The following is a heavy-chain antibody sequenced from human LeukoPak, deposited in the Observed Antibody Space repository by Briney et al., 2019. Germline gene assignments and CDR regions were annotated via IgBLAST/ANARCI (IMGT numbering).Heavy chain of an antibody. CDR3: ARGRESSGWGLFDFDY. J-gene: IGHJ4*02. CDR2: IHYSGST. D-gene: IGHD6-19*01. CDR1: GGSISSYY. V-gene: IGHV4-59*01. Sequence: SETLSLTCSVSGGSISSYYWSWIRQPPGKGLEWIGYIHYSGSTNYNPSLKSRVSVSVDTSKNQFSLKLSSVTAADTAVYYCARGRESSGWGLFDFDYWGQGTLVTVSS.